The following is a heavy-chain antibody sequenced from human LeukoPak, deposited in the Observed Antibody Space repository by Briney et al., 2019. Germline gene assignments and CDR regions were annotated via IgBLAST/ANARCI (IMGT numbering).Heavy chain of an antibody. V-gene: IGHV1-8*02. CDR1: GYTFTGYY. CDR3: ARGPVSGYYYFYYYGMDV. D-gene: IGHD3-22*01. Sequence: ASVKVSCKASGYTFTGYYMHWVRQATGQGLEWMGWMNPNSGNTGYAQKFQGRVTMTRNTSISTAYTELSSLRSEDTAVYYCARGPVSGYYYFYYYGMDVWGQGTTVTVSS. CDR2: MNPNSGNT. J-gene: IGHJ6*02.